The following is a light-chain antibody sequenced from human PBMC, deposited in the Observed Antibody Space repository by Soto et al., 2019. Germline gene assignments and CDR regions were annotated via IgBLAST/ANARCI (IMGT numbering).Light chain of an antibody. V-gene: IGKV3-20*01. J-gene: IGKJ2*01. CDR1: QSVSSSY. CDR3: QQYGSSLYT. Sequence: EIVLTQSPGTLSLSPGERATLSCRASQSVSSSYLDWYQQKPGQAPRLLIYGASSRATGIPDRFSGSGSGTDFTLTISRLEPEDCAVYYCQQYGSSLYTFGQGTKLEIK. CDR2: GAS.